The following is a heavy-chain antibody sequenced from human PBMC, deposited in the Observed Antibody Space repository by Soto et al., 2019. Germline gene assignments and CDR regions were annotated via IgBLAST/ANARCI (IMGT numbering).Heavy chain of an antibody. V-gene: IGHV3-23*01. CDR3: AKSGWDILTGYKSHAFDI. CDR2: ISGSGGST. D-gene: IGHD3-9*01. J-gene: IGHJ3*02. CDR1: GFTFSSYA. Sequence: GGSLRLSCAASGFTFSSYAMSWVRQAPGKGLEWVSAISGSGGSTYYADSVKGRFTISRDNSKNTLYLQMNSLRAEDTAVYYCAKSGWDILTGYKSHAFDIWGQGTMVTVSS.